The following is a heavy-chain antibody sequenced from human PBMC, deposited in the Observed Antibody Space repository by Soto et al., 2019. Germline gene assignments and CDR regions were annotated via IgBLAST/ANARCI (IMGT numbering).Heavy chain of an antibody. CDR1: GFPFSVTA. D-gene: IGHD5-12*01. V-gene: IGHV3-73*01. CDR3: RAYSGSASLNY. J-gene: IGHJ4*02. Sequence: EVQLVESGGGLVQPGESLKLSCAASGFPFSVTAVHWVRQASGKGLEWVGRIRSKANSYATECAASVKGRFTISRDDSINTAYLQMNSLKTEDTAVYYCRAYSGSASLNYWGQGTLVTVSS. CDR2: IRSKANSYAT.